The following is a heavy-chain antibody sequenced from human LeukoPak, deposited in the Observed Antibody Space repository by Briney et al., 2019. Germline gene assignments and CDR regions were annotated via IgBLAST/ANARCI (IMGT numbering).Heavy chain of an antibody. D-gene: IGHD2-21*01. CDR2: INPSGGST. V-gene: IGHV1-46*01. CDR1: GYTFTSYY. J-gene: IGHJ6*03. Sequence: ASVKVSCKASGYTFTSYYMHWVRQAPGQGLEWMGIINPSGGSTSYAQKFQGRVTMTRDMSTSTVYMELSSLRSEDTAVYYCAREGWWWEPHYYYYMDVWGKGTTVTISS. CDR3: AREGWWWEPHYYYYMDV.